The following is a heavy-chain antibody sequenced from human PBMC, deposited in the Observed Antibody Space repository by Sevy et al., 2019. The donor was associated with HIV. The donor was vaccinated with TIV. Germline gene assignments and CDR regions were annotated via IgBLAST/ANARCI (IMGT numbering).Heavy chain of an antibody. CDR3: AKVYSSGWYGYGMDV. CDR2: ITGTGSST. D-gene: IGHD6-19*01. V-gene: IGHV3-23*01. CDR1: GFTFSSYA. J-gene: IGHJ6*02. Sequence: GGSLRLSCAASGFTFSSYAMSWVRQAPGKGLEWVSAITGTGSSTNYADSVKGRFTISRDNSKNTLYLQMNSLRAEDTALYYCAKVYSSGWYGYGMDVWGQGTTVTVSS.